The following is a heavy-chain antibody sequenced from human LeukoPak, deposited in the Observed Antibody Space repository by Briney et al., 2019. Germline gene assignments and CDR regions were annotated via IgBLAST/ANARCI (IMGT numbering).Heavy chain of an antibody. D-gene: IGHD2/OR15-2a*01. J-gene: IGHJ4*02. CDR1: GGSISSSSYY. CDR2: FYYSGST. V-gene: IGHV4-39*01. CDR3: ARRNSHSQFDY. Sequence: PSETLSLTCTVSGGSISSSSYYWGWIRQPPGKGLEWIGSFYYSGSTYYNPSLKSRVTISVDTSKNQFSLKLTSVTAADTAVYYCARRNSHSQFDYWGQGTLVTVSS.